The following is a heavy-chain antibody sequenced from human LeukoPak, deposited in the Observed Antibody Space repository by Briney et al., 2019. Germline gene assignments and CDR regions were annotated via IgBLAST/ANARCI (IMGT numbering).Heavy chain of an antibody. CDR1: GFTFSSYS. Sequence: PGGSLRLSCAASGFTFSSYSMNWVRQAPGKGLEWVSSISSSSSYIYYADSVKGRFTVSRDNTKNSLYLQMNTLRPEDSAIYYCAQDSGYLQHWGQGTRVTVSS. J-gene: IGHJ1*01. CDR3: AQDSGYLQH. CDR2: ISSSSSYI. V-gene: IGHV3-21*04. D-gene: IGHD2-15*01.